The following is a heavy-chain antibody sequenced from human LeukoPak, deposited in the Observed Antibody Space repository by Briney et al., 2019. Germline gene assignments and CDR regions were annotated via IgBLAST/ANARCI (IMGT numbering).Heavy chain of an antibody. CDR2: IYYSGST. V-gene: IGHV4-59*08. Sequence: SETLSLTCTVSGGSISSYYWSWIRQPPGKGLEWIGYIYYSGSTNYNPSLKSRVTISVDTSKNQFSLKLSSVTAADTAVYYCARLGSGNDFDYWGQGTLVTVSS. CDR1: GGSISSYY. CDR3: ARLGSGNDFDY. J-gene: IGHJ4*02. D-gene: IGHD1-26*01.